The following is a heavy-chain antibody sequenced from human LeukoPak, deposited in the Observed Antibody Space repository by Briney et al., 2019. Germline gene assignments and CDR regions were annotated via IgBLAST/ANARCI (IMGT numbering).Heavy chain of an antibody. J-gene: IGHJ4*02. V-gene: IGHV4-30-4*01. CDR2: IYYSGST. CDR3: ARDLLNEGNHLDY. CDR1: GGSISSGDYY. D-gene: IGHD4-23*01. Sequence: SETLSLTCTVSGGSISSGDYYWSWIRQPPGKGLEWIGYIYYSGSTYYNPSLKSRVTITVDTSKNQFSLKLSSVTAADTAVYYCARDLLNEGNHLDYWGQGTLVTVSS.